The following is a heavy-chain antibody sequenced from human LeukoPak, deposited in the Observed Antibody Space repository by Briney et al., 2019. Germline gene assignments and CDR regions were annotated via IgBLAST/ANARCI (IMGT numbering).Heavy chain of an antibody. Sequence: GGSLRLSCAASGFTVSRNYMSWVRQARGRALEEVSEINQGGSRTGYADSVKGLLTVSRDNARNALYQQMNSLRAEDTALYHCARRYYDSRGYYFAFDLWGQGTMVTVSS. CDR2: INQGGSRT. V-gene: IGHV3-53*01. D-gene: IGHD3-22*01. CDR3: ARRYYDSRGYYFAFDL. CDR1: GFTVSRNY. J-gene: IGHJ3*01.